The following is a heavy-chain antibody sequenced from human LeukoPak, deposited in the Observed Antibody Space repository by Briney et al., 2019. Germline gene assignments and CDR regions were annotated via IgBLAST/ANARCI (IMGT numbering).Heavy chain of an antibody. V-gene: IGHV1-69*05. CDR2: IIPIFGTA. D-gene: IGHD6-13*01. J-gene: IGHJ6*02. CDR1: GGTFSIYA. CDR3: ARDDSSSWSHYYYYGMDV. Sequence: GASVNVSCKASGGTFSIYAISWVRQAPGQGLEWMGGIIPIFGTANYAQKFQGRVTITTDESTSTAYMELSSLRSEDTAVYYCARDDSSSWSHYYYYGMDVWGQGTTVTVSS.